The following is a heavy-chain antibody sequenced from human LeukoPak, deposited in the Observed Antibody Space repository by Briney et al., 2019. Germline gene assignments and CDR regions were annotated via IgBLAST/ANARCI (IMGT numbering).Heavy chain of an antibody. D-gene: IGHD4-17*01. CDR2: IYYSGST. V-gene: IGHV4-30-4*08. Sequence: PSETLSLTCTVSGGSISSGDYYWSWIRQPPGKGLEWIGYIYYSGSTYYNPSLKSRVTISVDTSKNQFSLKLSSVTAADTAVYYCARGGGYGDHDYWGQGTLVTVSS. CDR3: ARGGGYGDHDY. J-gene: IGHJ4*02. CDR1: GGSISSGDYY.